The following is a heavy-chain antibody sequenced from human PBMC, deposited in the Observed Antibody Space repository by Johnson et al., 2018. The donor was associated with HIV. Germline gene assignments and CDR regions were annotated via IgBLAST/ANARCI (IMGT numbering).Heavy chain of an antibody. CDR2: ISWNSGSI. V-gene: IGHV3-9*01. CDR1: GFTFDDYA. J-gene: IGHJ3*02. Sequence: EVQLVESGGGLVQPGRSLILSCAASGFTFDDYAMHWVRQAPGKGLEWVSGISWNSGSIAYADSVKGRFTISRDNAKNSLYLQMNSLRAEDKAVYYCAKGGAGLLWFGVMTFDIWGQGTMVTVSS. D-gene: IGHD3-10*01. CDR3: AKGGAGLLWFGVMTFDI.